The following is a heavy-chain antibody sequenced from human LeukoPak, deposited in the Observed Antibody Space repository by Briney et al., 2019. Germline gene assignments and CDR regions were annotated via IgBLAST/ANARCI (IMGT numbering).Heavy chain of an antibody. J-gene: IGHJ5*02. CDR3: VRDATRGGDLDR. V-gene: IGHV3-7*01. D-gene: IGHD2-21*01. CDR1: GFTFTDYW. CDR2: INEDGSEI. Sequence: GGSLRLSCAASGFTFTDYWMMWVRQAPGKRPEWVAQINEDGSEIYYVDPVRGRFTISRDNAKNSLDLQMNTLRVEDTAVYYCVRDATRGGDLDRWGQGTLVTVSS.